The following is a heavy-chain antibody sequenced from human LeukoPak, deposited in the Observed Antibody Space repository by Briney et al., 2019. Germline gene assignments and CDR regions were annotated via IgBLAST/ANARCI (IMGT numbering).Heavy chain of an antibody. CDR2: ISSSSSTI. J-gene: IGHJ6*03. V-gene: IGHV3-48*04. CDR3: ARDNRQRGSHHYYYYMDV. Sequence: GGSLRLSCAASGFTFSSYSMNWVRQAPGKGLEGVSYISSSSSTIYYADSVKGRFTISRDNAKNSLYLQMNSLRAEDTAVYYCARDNRQRGSHHYYYYMDVWGKGTTVTVSS. CDR1: GFTFSSYS. D-gene: IGHD3-16*01.